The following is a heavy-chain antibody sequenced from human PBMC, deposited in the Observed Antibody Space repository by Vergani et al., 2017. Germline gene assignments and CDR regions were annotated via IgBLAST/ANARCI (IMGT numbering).Heavy chain of an antibody. V-gene: IGHV3-53*01. D-gene: IGHD6-6*01. J-gene: IGHJ4*02. CDR2: IYSGGST. CDR1: GFTVSSNY. Sequence: EVQLVESGGGLVQPGGSLRLSCAASGFTVSSNYMSWVRQAPGKGLEWVSVIYSGGSTYYADSVKGRFTISRDNSKNTLYLQMNSLRAEDTAVYYCAKGSSSSVFHYSSVFDYWGQGTLVTVSS. CDR3: AKGSSSSVFHYSSVFDY.